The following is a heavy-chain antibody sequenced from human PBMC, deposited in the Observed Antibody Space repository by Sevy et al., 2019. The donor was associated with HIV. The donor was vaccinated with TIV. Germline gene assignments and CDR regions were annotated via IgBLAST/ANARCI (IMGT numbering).Heavy chain of an antibody. CDR3: ARPADYVNYYYGMDV. D-gene: IGHD4-17*01. J-gene: IGHJ6*02. CDR1: GGSVSRGY. CDR2: IYYSGST. V-gene: IGHV4-39*01. Sequence: SETLSLTCTVSGGSVSRGYWGWIRQSPGKGLEWIGSIYYSGSTYCNPSLKSRVIISVDTSKNQFSLKLSSVTAADTALYYCARPADYVNYYYGMDVWGQGTTVTVSS.